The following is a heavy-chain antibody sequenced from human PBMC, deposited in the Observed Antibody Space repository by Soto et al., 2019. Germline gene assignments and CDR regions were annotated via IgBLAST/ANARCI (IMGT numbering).Heavy chain of an antibody. V-gene: IGHV1-69*12. D-gene: IGHD3-16*01. CDR3: ARGSSVWGSLYYYGMDV. Sequence: QVQLVQSGAEVKKPGSSVKVSCKASGGTFSSYAISWVRQAPGQGLEWMGGIIPIFGTANYAQKFQGRVTITADEATSTAYMELSSLRSDDTAVYYCARGSSVWGSLYYYGMDVWGQGTTVTVSS. J-gene: IGHJ6*02. CDR1: GGTFSSYA. CDR2: IIPIFGTA.